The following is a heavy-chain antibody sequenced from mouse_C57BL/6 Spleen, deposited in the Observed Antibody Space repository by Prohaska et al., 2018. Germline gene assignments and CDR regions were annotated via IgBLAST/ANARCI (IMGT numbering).Heavy chain of an antibody. J-gene: IGHJ2*01. CDR2: ICYDGSN. CDR3: ARGTTVVATGDY. CDR1: GYSITSGYY. Sequence: DVQLQESGPGLVKPSQSLSLTCSVTGYSITSGYYWNWIRQFPGNKLEWMGYICYDGSNNYNPSLKNRISITRDTSKNQFFLKLNSVTTEDTATYYCARGTTVVATGDYWGQGTTLTVSS. V-gene: IGHV3-6*01. D-gene: IGHD1-1*01.